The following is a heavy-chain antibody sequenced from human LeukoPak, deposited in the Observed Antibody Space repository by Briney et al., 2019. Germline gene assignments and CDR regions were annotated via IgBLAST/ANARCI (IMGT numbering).Heavy chain of an antibody. D-gene: IGHD3-3*01. CDR1: GVTFSSYS. V-gene: IGHV3-48*01. Sequence: GGSLRLSCAVSGVTFSSYSMNWVRQAPGKGLEWVSYTSSSSSTIYYADSVKGRFTISRDNAKTSLYLHMNSRRAEDTAVYYCSREQGDFWSGYAYYYYMDVWGKGTTVTVSS. CDR3: SREQGDFWSGYAYYYYMDV. CDR2: TSSSSSTI. J-gene: IGHJ6*03.